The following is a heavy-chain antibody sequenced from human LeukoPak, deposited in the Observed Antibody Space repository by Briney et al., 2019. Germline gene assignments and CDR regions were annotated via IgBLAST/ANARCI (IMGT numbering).Heavy chain of an antibody. CDR1: GYTFTSYD. J-gene: IGHJ6*02. V-gene: IGHV1-8*01. Sequence: ASVKVSCKASGYTFTSYDINWVRQATGQGLEWMGWMNPNSGNTGYAQKFQGRVTMTEDTSTDTAYMELSSLRSEDTAVYYCAMYSSSSPTLLYGMDVWGQGTTVTVSS. D-gene: IGHD6-6*01. CDR3: AMYSSSSPTLLYGMDV. CDR2: MNPNSGNT.